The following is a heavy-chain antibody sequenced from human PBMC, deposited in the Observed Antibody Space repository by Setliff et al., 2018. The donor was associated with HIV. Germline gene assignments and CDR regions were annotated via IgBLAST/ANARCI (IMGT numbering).Heavy chain of an antibody. Sequence: TLSLTCTVSDDSISSSYWSWIRQSAGKGLEWVGRIYTGGRTNYNPSLKGRVTMSVDTSKNQFSLNLSSVTAADTAVYYCARDRMPMASWVPDKWGQGTLVTVSS. V-gene: IGHV4-4*07. CDR2: IYTGGRT. CDR1: DDSISSSY. J-gene: IGHJ4*02. D-gene: IGHD2-2*01. CDR3: ARDRMPMASWVPDK.